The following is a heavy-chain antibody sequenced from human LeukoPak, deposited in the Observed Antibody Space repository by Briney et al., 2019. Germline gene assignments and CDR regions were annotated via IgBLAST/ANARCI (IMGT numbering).Heavy chain of an antibody. CDR1: GFTFSSYW. V-gene: IGHV3-7*01. D-gene: IGHD2-15*01. Sequence: GGSLRLSCAASGFTFSSYWMSWVRQAPGKGLEWEAIIKQDGSEKYYVDSVKGRFTISRDNAKNSLYLQMNSLRAEDTAVYYCARDGGYCSGGSCYSYYFDYWGQGTLVTVSS. J-gene: IGHJ4*02. CDR3: ARDGGYCSGGSCYSYYFDY. CDR2: IKQDGSEK.